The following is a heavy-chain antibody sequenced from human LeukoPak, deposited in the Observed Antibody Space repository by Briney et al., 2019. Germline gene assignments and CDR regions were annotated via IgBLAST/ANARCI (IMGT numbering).Heavy chain of an antibody. D-gene: IGHD3-10*01. V-gene: IGHV3-23*01. CDR3: ATTSYYGAAYFHY. CDR2: ISTSGSST. CDR1: GFTFSSNA. Sequence: PGGSLRLSCAASGFTFSSNAMSWVRQAPGKGLEWVSTISTSGSSTYYADSVKGRFTISRDNSKNTLYLQVNSLRGEYTAVYYCATTSYYGAAYFHYWGQGTLVTVSS. J-gene: IGHJ4*02.